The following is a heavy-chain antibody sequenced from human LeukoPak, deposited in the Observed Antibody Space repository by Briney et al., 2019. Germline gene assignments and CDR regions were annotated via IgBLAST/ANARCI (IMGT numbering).Heavy chain of an antibody. CDR3: ARDQVLWWKPVGYFDL. D-gene: IGHD2-21*01. CDR1: GLTFATYG. Sequence: GGSLRLSCAASGLTFATYGMHWVRQAPGKGLVWVSRVNTDGSYSDYADSVKGRLTIPRDNSKNTLFLEMNGLRADDTAVYYCARDQVLWWKPVGYFDLWGRGTLLTVSS. J-gene: IGHJ2*01. CDR2: VNTDGSYS. V-gene: IGHV3-74*01.